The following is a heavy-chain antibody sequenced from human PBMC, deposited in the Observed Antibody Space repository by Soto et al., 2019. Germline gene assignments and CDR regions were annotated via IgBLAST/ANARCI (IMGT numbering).Heavy chain of an antibody. CDR3: ARDPGSGSYYGWFDP. V-gene: IGHV4-59*01. J-gene: IGHJ5*02. CDR1: GGSISRYY. Sequence: QVQLQESGPGLVKPSETLSLTCTVSGGSISRYYWNWIRQPPGKGLEWIGYIYYSGRTNYNPSLKGQVTISVDTSKNQFSLKLSSVNAADAAVYYCARDPGSGSYYGWFDPWGQGTLVTVSS. CDR2: IYYSGRT. D-gene: IGHD3-10*01.